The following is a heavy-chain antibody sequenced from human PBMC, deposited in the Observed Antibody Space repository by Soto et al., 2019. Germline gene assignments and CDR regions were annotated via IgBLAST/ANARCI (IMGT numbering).Heavy chain of an antibody. D-gene: IGHD6-19*01. V-gene: IGHV3-21*01. Sequence: GGSLRLSCAASGFTFSSHSMNWVRQAPGKGLEWVSSITSSSSYINYADSVKGRFTISRDNSKTSLYLQMNSLRAEDTAVYYCAREPGVSSGWYVDYWGQGTLVTVSS. J-gene: IGHJ4*02. CDR3: AREPGVSSGWYVDY. CDR1: GFTFSSHS. CDR2: ITSSSSYI.